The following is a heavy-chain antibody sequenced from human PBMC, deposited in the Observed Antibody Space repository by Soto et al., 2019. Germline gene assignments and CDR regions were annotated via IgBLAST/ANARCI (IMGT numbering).Heavy chain of an antibody. Sequence: GGSLRLSCAASGFTFDRYGMHWVRQAPGKGLEWVAVIWSDGSTEYYADSVKGRFTISRDNSKNTMYLQMNSLRGEDTGVYYCARGRIPSAIFDWFDPWGQGILVTVSS. V-gene: IGHV3-33*01. CDR3: ARGRIPSAIFDWFDP. D-gene: IGHD2-2*01. J-gene: IGHJ5*02. CDR2: IWSDGSTE. CDR1: GFTFDRYG.